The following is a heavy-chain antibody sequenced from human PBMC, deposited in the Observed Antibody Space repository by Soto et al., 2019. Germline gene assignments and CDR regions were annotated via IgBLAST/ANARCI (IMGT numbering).Heavy chain of an antibody. D-gene: IGHD3-16*02. V-gene: IGHV3-7*04. CDR3: ARGAFPTWGTYPLDY. CDR2: IKQDGGEK. Sequence: EVQLVESGGGLVQPGGSLRLSCAASGFTFTSYWMTWVRQAPGKGLEWVANIKQDGGEKYYVGSVKGRFTISRDNAENSLYLQLDSQRAEDAAVYYCARGAFPTWGTYPLDYWGQGTLVTVSS. J-gene: IGHJ4*02. CDR1: GFTFTSYW.